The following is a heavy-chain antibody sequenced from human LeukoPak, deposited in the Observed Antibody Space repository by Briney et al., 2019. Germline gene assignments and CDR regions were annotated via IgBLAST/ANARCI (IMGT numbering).Heavy chain of an antibody. Sequence: SETLSLTCTVSGGSISSYYWSWIRQPPGKGLEWIGYIYYSGSTNYNPSLKSRVTISVDTSKNQFSLKLSSVTAADTAVYYCARNYYDRSLGYWGQGILVTVSS. V-gene: IGHV4-59*01. J-gene: IGHJ4*02. CDR2: IYYSGST. CDR3: ARNYYDRSLGY. D-gene: IGHD3-22*01. CDR1: GGSISSYY.